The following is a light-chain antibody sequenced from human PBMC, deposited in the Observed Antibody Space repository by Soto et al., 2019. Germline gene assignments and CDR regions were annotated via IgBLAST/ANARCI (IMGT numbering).Light chain of an antibody. CDR3: QKYNSAPPWT. Sequence: DIQMTQSPSSLSASVGDRVTITCRATQDISNSLAWYQQKPGKVPNLLIYAASTLQSGGPSRFSGSGSGTDFTLAISSLQPEDVATYYCQKYNSAPPWTFGQGTKVEI. CDR2: AAS. CDR1: QDISNS. V-gene: IGKV1-27*01. J-gene: IGKJ1*01.